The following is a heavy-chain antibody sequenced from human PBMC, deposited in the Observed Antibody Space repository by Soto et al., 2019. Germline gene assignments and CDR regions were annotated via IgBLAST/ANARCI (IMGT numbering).Heavy chain of an antibody. CDR3: ARGLNWGSNWFDP. D-gene: IGHD7-27*01. CDR2: INPNSGGT. CDR1: GYTFTGYY. V-gene: IGHV1-2*04. Sequence: ASVKVSCKASGYTFTGYYMHWVRQAHGQGLEWMGWINPNSGGTNYAQKFQGWVTMTRDTSISTAYMELSRLRSDDTAVYYCARGLNWGSNWFDPWGQGTLVTVSS. J-gene: IGHJ5*02.